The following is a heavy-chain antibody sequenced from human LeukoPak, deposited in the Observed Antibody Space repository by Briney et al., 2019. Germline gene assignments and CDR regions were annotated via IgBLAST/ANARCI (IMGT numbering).Heavy chain of an antibody. CDR1: GFTFSSYG. J-gene: IGHJ4*02. Sequence: GRSLRLSCAASGFTFSSYGMHWVRQAPGKGLEWVAVIWYDGSNKYYADSVKGRFTISRDNSENTLYLQMNSLRAEDTAVYYCAREYPPRYYYDSSGYLDYWGQGTLVTVSS. CDR2: IWYDGSNK. D-gene: IGHD3-22*01. V-gene: IGHV3-33*01. CDR3: AREYPPRYYYDSSGYLDY.